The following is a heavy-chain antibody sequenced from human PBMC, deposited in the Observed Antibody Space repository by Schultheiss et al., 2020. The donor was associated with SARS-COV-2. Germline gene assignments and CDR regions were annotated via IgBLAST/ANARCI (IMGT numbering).Heavy chain of an antibody. CDR2: ISYDGSNR. CDR3: AKDRYGVGYFDF. Sequence: GGSLRLSCVASGFTFSSFGIHWVRQAPGKGPEWVAVISYDGSNREYVDSVKGRFIISRDNSKNTLYLQLNSLRAEDTAKYYCAKDRYGVGYFDFWGQGTLVTVSS. V-gene: IGHV3-30*18. J-gene: IGHJ4*02. D-gene: IGHD4-17*01. CDR1: GFTFSSFG.